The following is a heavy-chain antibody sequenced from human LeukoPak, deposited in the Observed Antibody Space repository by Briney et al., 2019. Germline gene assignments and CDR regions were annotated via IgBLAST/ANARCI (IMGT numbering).Heavy chain of an antibody. V-gene: IGHV3-48*02. J-gene: IGHJ3*02. Sequence: TGGSLRLSCAASGFTFSAYSMNWVRQAPGKGLDWVSYISSRSFTIYYADSVKGRFTISRDNAKNSLYLEMNSLGDEDTAVYYCARSVIAVAGYDAFDIWGQGTVVTVSS. CDR3: ARSVIAVAGYDAFDI. CDR1: GFTFSAYS. CDR2: ISSRSFTI. D-gene: IGHD6-19*01.